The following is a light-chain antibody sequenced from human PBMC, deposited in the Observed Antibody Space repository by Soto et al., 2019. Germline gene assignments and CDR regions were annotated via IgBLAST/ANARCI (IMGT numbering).Light chain of an antibody. CDR3: QQYESWPPSFT. Sequence: ERVLTQSPATLAVSPGEIATLSCRASQSVSTNLVGYQQKPGQATRLLIYGASTRATCIPDRFSGSGSGTEITLTISNLQAEYFAVYYGQQYESWPPSFTVGPGTKVDIK. V-gene: IGKV3-15*01. CDR2: GAS. CDR1: QSVSTN. J-gene: IGKJ3*01.